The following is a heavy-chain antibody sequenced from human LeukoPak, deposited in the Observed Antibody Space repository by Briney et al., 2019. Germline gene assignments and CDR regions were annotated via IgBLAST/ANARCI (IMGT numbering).Heavy chain of an antibody. CDR2: INSDGSRT. Sequence: GGSLRLSCAASGFTFSNYWMHWVRQAPGKGLVWVSHINSDGSRTNYAASVKGRFTISRDNAKNTLYLQMNSLRAEDTAVYYCARQPDYWGQGTLVAVSS. CDR1: GFTFSNYW. D-gene: IGHD1-14*01. CDR3: ARQPDY. V-gene: IGHV3-74*01. J-gene: IGHJ4*02.